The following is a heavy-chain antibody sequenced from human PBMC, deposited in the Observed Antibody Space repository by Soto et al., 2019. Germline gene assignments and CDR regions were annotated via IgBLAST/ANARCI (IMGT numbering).Heavy chain of an antibody. V-gene: IGHV4-31*03. CDR3: ARGYYDFWS. CDR2: NRNSGST. D-gene: IGHD3-3*01. CDR1: GSSIGSGDYY. J-gene: IGHJ4*02. Sequence: SETLSLTCTVSGSSIGSGDYYWSWIRQHPGKGLEWIGYNRNSGSTYYNPSLKSRVTISVDTSENQFSLKLSSLTAADTAVYYCARGYYDFWSWGQGTLVTVSS.